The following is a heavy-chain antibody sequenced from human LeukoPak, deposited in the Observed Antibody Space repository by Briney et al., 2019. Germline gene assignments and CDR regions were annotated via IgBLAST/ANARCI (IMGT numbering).Heavy chain of an antibody. CDR1: GGSISSYY. J-gene: IGHJ6*03. V-gene: IGHV4-4*07. CDR2: IYTSGST. Sequence: SETLSLTCTVSGGSISSYYWSWIRQPAGKGLGWIGRIYTSGSTNYNPSLKSRVTMSVDTSKNQFSLKLSSVTAADTAVYYCARESIVLAYPYYYYMDVWGKGTTVTVSS. CDR3: ARESIVLAYPYYYYMDV. D-gene: IGHD2-8*02.